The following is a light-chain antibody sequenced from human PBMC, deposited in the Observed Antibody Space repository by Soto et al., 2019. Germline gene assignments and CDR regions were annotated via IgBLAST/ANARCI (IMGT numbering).Light chain of an antibody. CDR2: AAS. J-gene: IGKJ5*01. Sequence: DIQMTQSPSFLSASVGDRVTITCRASQTVTNYLNWYQQKPGKAPNLLIYAASNLQSGVPSRFSGSGSGTDFTLTISSLQPEDFATYYCQQSYTIPITFGQGTRLEI. CDR1: QTVTNY. CDR3: QQSYTIPIT. V-gene: IGKV1-39*01.